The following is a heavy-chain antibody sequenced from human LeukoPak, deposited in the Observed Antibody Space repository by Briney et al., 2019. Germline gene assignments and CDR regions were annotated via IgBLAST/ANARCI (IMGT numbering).Heavy chain of an antibody. CDR1: GFTFDDYG. J-gene: IGHJ4*02. CDR2: ISGSGGST. D-gene: IGHD3-22*01. CDR3: AKWIPYYYDSSGGGFDY. V-gene: IGHV3-23*01. Sequence: GGSLRLSCAASGFTFDDYGMSWVRQAPGKGLEWVSAISGSGGSTYYADSVKGRFTISRDNSKNTLYLQMNSLRAEDTAVYYCAKWIPYYYDSSGGGFDYWGQGTLVTVSS.